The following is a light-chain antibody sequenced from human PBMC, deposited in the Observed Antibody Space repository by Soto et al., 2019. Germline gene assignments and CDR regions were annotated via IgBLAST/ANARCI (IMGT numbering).Light chain of an antibody. CDR1: QSVSNY. Sequence: IVLTQSPATLSLSPGARATLSCRAGQSVSNYLDWYQQKPGQAPRLLIYDTFNRATGIPARFSGSGSGTDFTLTISSLEPEDLAVYFCVQRSTWPWTSGQGTKVEIK. CDR2: DTF. V-gene: IGKV3-11*01. CDR3: VQRSTWPWT. J-gene: IGKJ1*01.